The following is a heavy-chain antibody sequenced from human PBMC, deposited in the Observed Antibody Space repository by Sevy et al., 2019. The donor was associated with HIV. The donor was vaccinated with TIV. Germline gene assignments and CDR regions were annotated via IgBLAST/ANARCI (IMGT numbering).Heavy chain of an antibody. V-gene: IGHV3-30-3*01. J-gene: IGHJ4*02. D-gene: IGHD2-2*01. CDR2: ISYDGSNK. CDR1: GFTFSSYA. CDR3: GGGRYFISTGCYLGGGGFDY. Sequence: GGSLRLSCAASGFTFSSYAMHWVRQAPGKGLEWVAVISYDGSNKYYADSVKGRFTISRDNSKNTLYLQMNSLRAEDPAGYFWGGGRYFISTGCYLGGGGFDYWGQGTLVTVSS.